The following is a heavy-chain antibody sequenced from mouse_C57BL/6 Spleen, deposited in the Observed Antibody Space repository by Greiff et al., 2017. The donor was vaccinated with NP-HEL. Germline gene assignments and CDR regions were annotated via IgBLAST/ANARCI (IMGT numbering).Heavy chain of an antibody. CDR2: ISSGSSTI. J-gene: IGHJ4*01. V-gene: IGHV5-17*01. CDR1: GFTFSDYG. D-gene: IGHD2-3*01. Sequence: EVQVVESGGGLVKPGGSLKLSCAASGFTFSDYGMHWVRQAPEKGLEWVAYISSGSSTIYYADTVKGRFTISRDNAKNTLFLQMTSLRSEDTAMYYCARDGYLYAMDYWGQRTSVTVSS. CDR3: ARDGYLYAMDY.